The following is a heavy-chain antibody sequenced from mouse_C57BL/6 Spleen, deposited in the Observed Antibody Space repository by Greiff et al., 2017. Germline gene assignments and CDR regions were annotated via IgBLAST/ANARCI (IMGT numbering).Heavy chain of an antibody. CDR3: TRSLRLRDWYFDV. V-gene: IGHV1-15*01. J-gene: IGHJ1*03. Sequence: QVQLQQSGAELVRPGASVTLSCKASGYTFTDYEMHWVKQTPVHGLEWIGAIDPETGGTAYNQKFKGKAILTADKSSSKAYMELRSLTSEDSAVYYCTRSLRLRDWYFDVWGTGTTVTVSS. D-gene: IGHD1-1*01. CDR2: IDPETGGT. CDR1: GYTFTDYE.